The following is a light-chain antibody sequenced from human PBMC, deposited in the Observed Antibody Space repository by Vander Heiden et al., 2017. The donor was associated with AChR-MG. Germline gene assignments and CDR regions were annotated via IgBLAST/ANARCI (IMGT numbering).Light chain of an antibody. CDR1: RVGNKD. CDR3: QAWDSRSHVV. J-gene: IGLJ2*01. V-gene: IGLV3-1*01. Sequence: SYELTQPPSVSLSPGQTASISCSGDRVGNKDASWYQQKPGQSPGLVVQQDDKRPSGIPGRFSGSSSGNTDTLTISGTQSLDEADDVCQAWDSRSHVVFGGGTKLTVL. CDR2: QDD.